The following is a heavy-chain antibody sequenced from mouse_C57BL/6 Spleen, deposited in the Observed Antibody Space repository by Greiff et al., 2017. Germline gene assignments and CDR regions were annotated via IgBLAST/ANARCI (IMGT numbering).Heavy chain of an antibody. Sequence: QVHVKQPGAELVKPGASVKLSCKASGYTFTSYWMHWVKQRPGQGLEWIGMIHPNSGSTNYNEKFKSKATLTVDKSSSTAYMQLSSLTSEDSAVYYCASYGSSYDAMDYWGQGTSVTVSS. V-gene: IGHV1-64*01. CDR2: IHPNSGST. D-gene: IGHD1-1*01. J-gene: IGHJ4*01. CDR1: GYTFTSYW. CDR3: ASYGSSYDAMDY.